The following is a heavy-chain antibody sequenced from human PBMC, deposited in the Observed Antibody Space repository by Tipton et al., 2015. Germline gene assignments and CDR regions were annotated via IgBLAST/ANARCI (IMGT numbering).Heavy chain of an antibody. CDR1: GGSFYTYY. J-gene: IGHJ6*02. CDR2: IYHSGTT. V-gene: IGHV4-34*01. D-gene: IGHD2-21*01. Sequence: TLSLTCSLSGGSFYTYYGTWIRQPPGQGLEWIGEIYHSGTTNYNPSLRGRFTISLRTSKNQLSLKVDSVTAADTAIYYCARGGSPIIVMAYHRYGLDVWGQGTTVTVSS. CDR3: ARGGSPIIVMAYHRYGLDV.